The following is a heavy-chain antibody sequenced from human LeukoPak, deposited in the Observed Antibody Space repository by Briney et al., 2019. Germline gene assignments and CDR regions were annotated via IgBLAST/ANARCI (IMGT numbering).Heavy chain of an antibody. D-gene: IGHD3-9*01. J-gene: IGHJ3*02. Sequence: SETLSLTCTVSGGSIGSYYWSWIRQPPGKGLEWIGYIYYSGSTNYNPSLKSRVTISVDTSKNQFSLKLSSVTAADTAVYYCARDGGTPYYDILTGYRRDAFDIWGQGTMVTVSS. CDR3: ARDGGTPYYDILTGYRRDAFDI. V-gene: IGHV4-59*01. CDR2: IYYSGST. CDR1: GGSIGSYY.